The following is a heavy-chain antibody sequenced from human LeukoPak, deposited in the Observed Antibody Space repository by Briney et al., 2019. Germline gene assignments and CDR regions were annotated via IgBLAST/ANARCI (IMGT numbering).Heavy chain of an antibody. CDR2: INSDGSST. J-gene: IGHJ4*02. D-gene: IGHD3-10*01. CDR3: ARVNYYGSGSFYTTDY. V-gene: IGHV3-74*01. Sequence: PGGSLRLSCAASGFTFSSYWMHWVRQAPGKGLVCVSRINSDGSSTSYADSVKGRFTISRDNAKNTLYLQMNSLRAEDTAVYYCARVNYYGSGSFYTTDYWGQGTLVTVSS. CDR1: GFTFSSYW.